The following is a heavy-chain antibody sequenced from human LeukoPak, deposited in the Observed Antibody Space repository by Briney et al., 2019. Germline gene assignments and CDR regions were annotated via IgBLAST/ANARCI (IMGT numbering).Heavy chain of an antibody. D-gene: IGHD3-10*01. CDR3: ANSYGSGSYYRPLGAFDI. V-gene: IGHV3-23*01. Sequence: GSLRLSCAASGFTFSSYAMSWVRQAPGKGLEWVSAISGSGGSTYYADSVKGRFTISRDNSKNTLYLQMNSLRAEDTAVYYCANSYGSGSYYRPLGAFDIWGQGTMVTVSS. CDR1: GFTFSSYA. J-gene: IGHJ3*02. CDR2: ISGSGGST.